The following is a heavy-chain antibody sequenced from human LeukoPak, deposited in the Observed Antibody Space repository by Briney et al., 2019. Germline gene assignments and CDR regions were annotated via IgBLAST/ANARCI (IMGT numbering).Heavy chain of an antibody. Sequence: SETLSLTCPVSGGSISTYYWSWIRRPPGKGLEWIAYIHASGPTNYNPSLKSRITISVDTSKNQFSLKLSSVTAADTAVYYCARHDAGIAARPFDNWGQGTLVTVSS. J-gene: IGHJ4*02. CDR1: GGSISTYY. CDR2: IHASGPT. CDR3: ARHDAGIAARPFDN. V-gene: IGHV4-4*09. D-gene: IGHD6-6*01.